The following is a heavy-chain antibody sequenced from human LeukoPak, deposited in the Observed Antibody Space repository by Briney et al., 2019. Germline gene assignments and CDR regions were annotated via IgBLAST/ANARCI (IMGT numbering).Heavy chain of an antibody. CDR3: ARQEYYYGSGSYHPPHYFDY. Sequence: SETLSLTCTVSGGSIITSSYYWGWIRQPPGKGLEWIGSIYYSGSTYYNPSLESRVTISVDTSKNQFSLKLSSVTAADTAVYYCARQEYYYGSGSYHPPHYFDYWGQGTLVTVSS. CDR2: IYYSGST. J-gene: IGHJ4*02. CDR1: GGSIITSSYY. D-gene: IGHD3-10*01. V-gene: IGHV4-39*01.